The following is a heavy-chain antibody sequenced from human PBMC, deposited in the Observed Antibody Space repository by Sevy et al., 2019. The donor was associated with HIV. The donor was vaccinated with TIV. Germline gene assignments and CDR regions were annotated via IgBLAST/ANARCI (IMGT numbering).Heavy chain of an antibody. CDR2: IYFTGNT. Sequence: SETLSLTCSVSGGSISSYFWTWVRQSPGKGLEWIGNIYFTGNTDYSPSLKSRVTLSLDTSKSQFSLTLKSVTAADTAIYFCAKDSTTRPRVLDYWGQGTLVTVSS. CDR3: AKDSTTRPRVLDY. D-gene: IGHD1-1*01. J-gene: IGHJ4*02. V-gene: IGHV4-59*01. CDR1: GGSISSYF.